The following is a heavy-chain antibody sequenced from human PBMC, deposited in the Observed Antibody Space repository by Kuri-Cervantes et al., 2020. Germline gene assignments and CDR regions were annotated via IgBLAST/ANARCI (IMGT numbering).Heavy chain of an antibody. CDR3: AKVLEQQLVLDY. D-gene: IGHD6-13*01. CDR1: GFTFSSYA. Sequence: GESLKISCAASGFTFSSYAMSWVRRAPGKGLEWVSAISGSGGSTYYADSVKGRFTISRDNSKNTLYLQMNSLRAEDTAVYYCAKVLEQQLVLDYWGQGTLVTVSS. CDR2: ISGSGGST. J-gene: IGHJ4*02. V-gene: IGHV3-23*01.